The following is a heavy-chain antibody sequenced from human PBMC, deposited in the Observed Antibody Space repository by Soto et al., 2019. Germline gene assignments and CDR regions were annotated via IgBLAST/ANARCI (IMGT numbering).Heavy chain of an antibody. CDR2: ISWNSGSI. Sequence: EVQLVESGGGLVQPGRSLRLSCAASGFTFDDYAMHCVRQAPGKGLEWVSGISWNSGSIGYADSVKGRFTISRDNAKNSLYLQMNSLRAEDTALYYCAKDRYSSSWYWFDPWGQGTLVTVSS. CDR3: AKDRYSSSWYWFDP. V-gene: IGHV3-9*01. CDR1: GFTFDDYA. D-gene: IGHD6-13*01. J-gene: IGHJ5*02.